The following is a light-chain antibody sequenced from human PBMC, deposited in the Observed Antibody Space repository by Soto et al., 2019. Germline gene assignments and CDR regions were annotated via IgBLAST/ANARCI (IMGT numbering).Light chain of an antibody. J-gene: IGLJ2*01. CDR3: QSYDSSLSGSHVI. V-gene: IGLV1-40*01. CDR2: GSS. Sequence: QSVLTQPPSVSGAPGQRVTISCTGSSSNIGAGYDVHWYQQLPGTAPKLLIYGSSNRPSGVPDRFSGSKSGTSASLAITGLQAEDEADYDGQSYDSSLSGSHVIFGGGTKLTVL. CDR1: SSNIGAGYD.